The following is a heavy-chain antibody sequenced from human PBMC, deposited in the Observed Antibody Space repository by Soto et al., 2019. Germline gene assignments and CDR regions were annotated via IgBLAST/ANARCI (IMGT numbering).Heavy chain of an antibody. J-gene: IGHJ4*01. CDR3: ARGCMAVNTHLCY. D-gene: IGHD2-8*01. V-gene: IGHV1-18*01. Sequence: ASVKVSCKPSGYAFNTYGITWVGQASGQGLEWMGWMNPSNGNTKFAQKLQARVTMTTATSTSKTDMTLAILRPDDTAVYYCARGCMAVNTHLCYWG. CDR1: GYAFNTYG. CDR2: MNPSNGNT.